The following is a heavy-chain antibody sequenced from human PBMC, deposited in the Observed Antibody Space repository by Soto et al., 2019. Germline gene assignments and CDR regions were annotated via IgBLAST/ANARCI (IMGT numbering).Heavy chain of an antibody. CDR3: ARGPDPTYFDF. J-gene: IGHJ4*02. CDR1: GYTFSNFG. V-gene: IGHV1-18*01. CDR2: LNTYNGNT. Sequence: QVQLVQSGAEVKKPGASLRVSCKASGYTFSNFGISWARQAPGQGLEWMGWLNTYNGNTNFAVKFQGRVTMTTDTSTSTAYMDLRSLTSDDTAVYYCARGPDPTYFDFWGQGTLVTVSS.